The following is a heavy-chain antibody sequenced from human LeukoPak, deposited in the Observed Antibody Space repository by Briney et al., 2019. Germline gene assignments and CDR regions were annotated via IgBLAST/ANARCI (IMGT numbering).Heavy chain of an antibody. V-gene: IGHV1-46*01. Sequence: ASVKVSCKASGYTFTSYYMHWVRQAPGQGLEWMGIINPSGGSTSYAQKFQGRGTMTRDTSTSTVYMELSSLRSEDTAVYYCAREGGYYDSSGNSLDYWGQGTLVTVSS. CDR3: AREGGYYDSSGNSLDY. CDR1: GYTFTSYY. D-gene: IGHD3-22*01. CDR2: INPSGGST. J-gene: IGHJ4*02.